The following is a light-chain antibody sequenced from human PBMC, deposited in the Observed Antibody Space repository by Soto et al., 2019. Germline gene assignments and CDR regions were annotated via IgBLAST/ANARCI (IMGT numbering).Light chain of an antibody. V-gene: IGKV3D-15*01. J-gene: IGKJ4*01. CDR3: QQYDNWPLT. CDR1: QSVNSN. Sequence: EIVMTQSPATLSVSPGEGVTLSCRASQSVNSNLAWYQQKPGQAPRLLIYGASTRATGIPARFSGSGSGTEFTLTISSLQYEDFAVYYCQQYDNWPLTFGAGTKVDIK. CDR2: GAS.